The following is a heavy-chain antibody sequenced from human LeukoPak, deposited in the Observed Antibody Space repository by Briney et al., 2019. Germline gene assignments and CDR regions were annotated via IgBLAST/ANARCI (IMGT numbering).Heavy chain of an antibody. CDR3: ARLHDYGDYYADH. V-gene: IGHV4-39*01. CDR1: GGSIRSNSYW. J-gene: IGHJ5*02. Sequence: SQTLSLTCIVSGGSIRSNSYWWGWIRQPPGKGLEWIGSIYYGVSTYYSPSLKSRVSISVDTSKNQFSLKLSSVTAADTAVYYCARLHDYGDYYADHWGQGTLVTVSS. D-gene: IGHD4-17*01. CDR2: IYYGVST.